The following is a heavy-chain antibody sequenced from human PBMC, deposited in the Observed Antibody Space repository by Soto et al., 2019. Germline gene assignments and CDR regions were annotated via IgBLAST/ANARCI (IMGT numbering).Heavy chain of an antibody. CDR2: INPNSGGT. CDR3: ARVSYNSGWYFDY. Sequence: GASVKVSCKASGYTFTGYYMHWVRQAPGQGLEWMGWINPNSGGTNYAQKFQGWVTMTRDTSISTAYMELSRLRSDDTAVYYCARVSYNSGWYFDYWGHGTLVTVSS. V-gene: IGHV1-2*04. CDR1: GYTFTGYY. J-gene: IGHJ4*01. D-gene: IGHD6-19*01.